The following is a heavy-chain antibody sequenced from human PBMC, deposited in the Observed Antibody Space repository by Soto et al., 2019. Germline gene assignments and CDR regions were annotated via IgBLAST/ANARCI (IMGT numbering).Heavy chain of an antibody. CDR3: ARAPDKLITIYYGMDV. Sequence: ASVKVSCKASGYTFTSYGISWVRQAPGQGLEWMGWISAYNGNTNYAQKLQGRVTMTTDTSTSTAYMELRSLRSDDTAVYYCARAPDKLITIYYGMDVWGQGTTVTVSS. CDR2: ISAYNGNT. J-gene: IGHJ6*02. V-gene: IGHV1-18*01. D-gene: IGHD3-3*01. CDR1: GYTFTSYG.